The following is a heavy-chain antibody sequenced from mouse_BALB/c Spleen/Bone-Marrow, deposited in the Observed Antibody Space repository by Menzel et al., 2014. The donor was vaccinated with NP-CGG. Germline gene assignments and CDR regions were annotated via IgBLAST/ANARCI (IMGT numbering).Heavy chain of an antibody. CDR1: GYTFTSYW. D-gene: IGHD2-2*01. Sequence: QQSGSELERPGASVKLSCKDSGYTFTSYWMHWVKQRHGQGLEWIGNIYPGSGSTNYDEKFKSKGTLTVDTSSSTAYMHLSSLTSEDSAVYYCTREGCLRYFDYRPQGTPLPVTS. J-gene: IGHJ2*01. CDR2: IYPGSGST. V-gene: IGHV1S22*01. CDR3: TREGCLRYFDY.